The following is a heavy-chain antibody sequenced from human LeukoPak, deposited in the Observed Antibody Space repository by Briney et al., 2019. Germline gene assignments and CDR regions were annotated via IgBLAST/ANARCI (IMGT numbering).Heavy chain of an antibody. V-gene: IGHV4-61*01. CDR3: AREDTAMGIDY. CDR1: GGSVSSGSYY. D-gene: IGHD5-18*01. Sequence: SETLSLTCTVSGGSVSSGSYYWSWIRQPPGKGLEWIGYIYYSGSTNYNPSLKSRVTMSVDTSKNQFSLKLSSVTAADTAVYYCAREDTAMGIDYWGQGTLVTVSS. J-gene: IGHJ4*02. CDR2: IYYSGST.